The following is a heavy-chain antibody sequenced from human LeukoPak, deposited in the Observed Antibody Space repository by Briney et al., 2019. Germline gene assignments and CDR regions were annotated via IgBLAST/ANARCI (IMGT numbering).Heavy chain of an antibody. D-gene: IGHD5-18*01. J-gene: IGHJ6*02. V-gene: IGHV1-2*04. CDR3: ARAEIQLWSQDYYGMDV. CDR2: INPNSGGT. Sequence: ASVKVSCKASGYTFTGYYMHWVRQAPGQGLEWMGWINPNSGGTNYARKFQGWVTMTRDTSISTAYMELSRLRSDDTAVYYCARAEIQLWSQDYYGMDVWGQGTTVTVSS. CDR1: GYTFTGYY.